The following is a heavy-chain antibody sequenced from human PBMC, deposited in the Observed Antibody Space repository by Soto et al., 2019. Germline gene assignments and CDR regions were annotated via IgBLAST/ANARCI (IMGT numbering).Heavy chain of an antibody. CDR1: GFTFSTYA. CDR2: ISYGGSNN. Sequence: QVHLVESGGGVVQPGRSLRLSCAASGFTFSTYAMHWVRQAPGKGLEWVAVISYGGSNNYYADSVKGRFTISRDNSKNTLYLQMNSLRAEDTAFYYCARARITIFGSLDVWGQGTTVTVSS. V-gene: IGHV3-30-3*01. D-gene: IGHD3-3*01. CDR3: ARARITIFGSLDV. J-gene: IGHJ6*02.